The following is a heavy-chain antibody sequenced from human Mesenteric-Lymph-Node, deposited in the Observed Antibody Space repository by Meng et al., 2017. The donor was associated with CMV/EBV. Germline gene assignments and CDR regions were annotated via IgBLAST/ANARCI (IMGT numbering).Heavy chain of an antibody. D-gene: IGHD3-3*01. Sequence: GGSLRLSCAGSGFTLSTYGMNWVRQAPGKGLEWVSSISGSSPGMYYADSVKGRFTISRDNAKNLLYLQMNSLRAEDTAVYYCAREELRFLEGKSPLDYWGQGTLVTVSS. CDR3: AREELRFLEGKSPLDY. V-gene: IGHV3-21*01. CDR2: ISGSSPGM. J-gene: IGHJ4*02. CDR1: GFTLSTYG.